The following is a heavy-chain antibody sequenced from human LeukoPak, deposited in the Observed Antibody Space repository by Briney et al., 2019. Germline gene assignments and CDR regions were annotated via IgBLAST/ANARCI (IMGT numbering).Heavy chain of an antibody. Sequence: GASVKVSCKSSGGTFSSYAISWVRQATGQGLEWMGWMNPNSGNTGYAQKFQGRVTMTRNTSISTAYMELSSLRSEDTAVYYCASQLMITFGGANDYWGQGTLVTVSS. CDR2: MNPNSGNT. CDR3: ASQLMITFGGANDY. D-gene: IGHD3-16*01. V-gene: IGHV1-8*02. J-gene: IGHJ4*02. CDR1: GGTFSSYA.